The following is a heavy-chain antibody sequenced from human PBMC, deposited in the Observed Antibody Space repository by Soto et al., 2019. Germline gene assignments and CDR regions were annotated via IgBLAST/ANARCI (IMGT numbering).Heavy chain of an antibody. J-gene: IGHJ6*02. Sequence: PGGSLRLSCAASGFTFSSYVMHWVRQAPGKGLEWVAVISYDGSNKYYADSVKGRFTISRDNSKNTLYLQMNSLRAEDTAVYYCARDRNDWNPNARRHYYYYGMDVWGQGTTVTVSS. D-gene: IGHD1-1*01. CDR3: ARDRNDWNPNARRHYYYYGMDV. CDR1: GFTFSSYV. V-gene: IGHV3-30*03. CDR2: ISYDGSNK.